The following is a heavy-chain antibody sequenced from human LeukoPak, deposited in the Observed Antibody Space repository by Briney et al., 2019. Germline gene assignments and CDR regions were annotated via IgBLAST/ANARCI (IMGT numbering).Heavy chain of an antibody. D-gene: IGHD2-15*01. CDR1: GFTISSYS. CDR2: LSPSSTTI. V-gene: IGHV3-48*02. CDR3: ATVHCSGGSCYDGSYYGMDV. Sequence: GGSLRLSCAGSGFTISSYSINWVRQAPGKGLEWLSYLSPSSTTIYYADSVKGRFTVSRDNAKNSLYLQMNSLRDEDTAVYYCATVHCSGGSCYDGSYYGMDVWGQGTTVTVSS. J-gene: IGHJ6*02.